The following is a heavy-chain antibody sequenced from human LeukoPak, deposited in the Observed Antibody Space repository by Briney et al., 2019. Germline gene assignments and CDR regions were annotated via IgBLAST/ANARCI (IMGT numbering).Heavy chain of an antibody. J-gene: IGHJ4*02. CDR1: GYTFTGYY. V-gene: IGHV1-2*02. D-gene: IGHD2-2*01. CDR3: ARRSTLCSGTSCYLGY. CDR2: INPNSGGT. Sequence: ASVKVSCKASGYTFTGYYMHWVRQAPGQGLEWMGWINPNSGGTNYAQKFQGRVTMTRDTSTTTDYMELSSLRSEDTAVYYCARRSTLCSGTSCYLGYWGQGTLVTVSS.